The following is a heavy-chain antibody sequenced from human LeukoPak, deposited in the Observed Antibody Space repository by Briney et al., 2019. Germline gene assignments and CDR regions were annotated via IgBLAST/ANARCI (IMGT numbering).Heavy chain of an antibody. CDR3: AKVGLPVTTILDYFDY. J-gene: IGHJ4*02. V-gene: IGHV3-72*01. CDR1: GFTFSDHY. Sequence: PGGSLRLSCAASGFTFSDHYVDWVRQAPGKGLEWVGRSRNKANRYTTTHGESVRGRFTISRDDSENSLYLQMNSLRAEDTAVYYCAKVGLPVTTILDYFDYWGQGTLVTVSS. CDR2: SRNKANRYTT. D-gene: IGHD4-11*01.